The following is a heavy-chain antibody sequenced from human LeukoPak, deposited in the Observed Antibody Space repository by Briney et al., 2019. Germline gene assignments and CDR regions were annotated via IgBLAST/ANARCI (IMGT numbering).Heavy chain of an antibody. CDR1: GGSISSGSYY. D-gene: IGHD5-18*01. CDR2: IYASGST. Sequence: SQTLSLTCTVSGGSISSGSYYWSWIRQPAGKGLEWIGRIYASGSTNYNPSLKSRVTISVDTSKNQFSLKLSSVTAADTAVYYCARDLIQLWLGGYYYYMDVWGKGTPVTVSS. CDR3: ARDLIQLWLGGYYYYMDV. V-gene: IGHV4-61*02. J-gene: IGHJ6*03.